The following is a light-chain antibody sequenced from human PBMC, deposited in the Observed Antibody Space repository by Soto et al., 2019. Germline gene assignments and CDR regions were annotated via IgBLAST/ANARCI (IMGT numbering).Light chain of an antibody. CDR3: HQRSNWPRT. CDR2: DAS. CDR1: QNLSNY. Sequence: EIVLTQSPATLSLSPGERATLSCRASQNLSNYLAWYQQKPGRAPRILIYDASNRATDIPARLSGSGSGTDFTLTISSLEPDDFAVYYCHQRSNWPRTFGQGTKVEIK. J-gene: IGKJ1*01. V-gene: IGKV3-11*01.